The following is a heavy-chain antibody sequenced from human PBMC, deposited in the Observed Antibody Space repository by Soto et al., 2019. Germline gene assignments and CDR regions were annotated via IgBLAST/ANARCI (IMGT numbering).Heavy chain of an antibody. CDR1: GGTFSSYA. D-gene: IGHD3-22*01. CDR2: IIPIFGTA. V-gene: IGHV1-69*13. CDR3: ARAQKGYDSSGYYYGGYFQH. Sequence: SVKVSCKASGGTFSSYAISWVRQAPGQGLEWMGGIIPIFGTANYAQKFQGRVTITADESTSTAYMELSSLRSEDAAVYYCARAQKGYDSSGYYYGGYFQHWGQGTLVTVSS. J-gene: IGHJ1*01.